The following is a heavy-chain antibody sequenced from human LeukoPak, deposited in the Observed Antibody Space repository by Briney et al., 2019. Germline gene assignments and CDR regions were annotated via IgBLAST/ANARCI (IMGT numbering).Heavy chain of an antibody. V-gene: IGHV3-33*01. Sequence: GGSLRLSCAASGFTLSSYGMHWVRQAPGKGREWEAVIWYDASNKYYAASVKGRFTISRDNSKNTLYLQMNSLRAEDTAVYYCARDGDTIFGAYYFDYWGQGTLVTVSS. D-gene: IGHD3-3*01. J-gene: IGHJ4*02. CDR3: ARDGDTIFGAYYFDY. CDR2: IWYDASNK. CDR1: GFTLSSYG.